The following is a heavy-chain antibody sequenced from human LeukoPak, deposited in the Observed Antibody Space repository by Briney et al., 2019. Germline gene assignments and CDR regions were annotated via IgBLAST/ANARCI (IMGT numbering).Heavy chain of an antibody. V-gene: IGHV3-23*01. J-gene: IGHJ4*02. CDR3: ANGGSIAVATPLDY. CDR1: GFTFSSYA. D-gene: IGHD6-19*01. Sequence: PGGSLRLSCAASGFTFSSYAMSWVRQAPGKGLERVSGITGSGGSTYYADSVKGRFTISRDNSKNTLYLQMNSLRAEDTAVYYCANGGSIAVATPLDYWGQGTLVTVSS. CDR2: ITGSGGST.